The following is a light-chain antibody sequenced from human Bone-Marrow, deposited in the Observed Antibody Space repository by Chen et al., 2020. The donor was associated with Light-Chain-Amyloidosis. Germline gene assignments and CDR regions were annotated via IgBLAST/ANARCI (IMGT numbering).Light chain of an antibody. Sequence: SYVLTQPSSVSVAPGQTATIACGGNNIGSTSVHWYQQTPGQAPLLVVYDDSDRPSGIPERLSGSNSGNTATLTISRFEAGDEADYYCQVWDRGSDRPVFGGGTKLTVL. CDR1: NIGSTS. V-gene: IGLV3-21*02. CDR3: QVWDRGSDRPV. CDR2: DDS. J-gene: IGLJ3*02.